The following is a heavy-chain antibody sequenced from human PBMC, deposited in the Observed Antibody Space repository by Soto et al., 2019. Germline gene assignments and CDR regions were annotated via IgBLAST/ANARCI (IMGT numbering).Heavy chain of an antibody. V-gene: IGHV3-23*01. D-gene: IGHD6-13*01. CDR2: ISGSGGST. J-gene: IGHJ4*02. CDR1: GFTFSSYA. CDR3: AKDREQQLAHEDAFDY. Sequence: GGSLRLSCAASGFTFSSYAMSWVRQAPGKGLEWVSAISGSGGSTYYADSVKGRFTISRDNSKNTLYLQMNSLRAEDTAVYYCAKDREQQLAHEDAFDYWGQGTLVTVSS.